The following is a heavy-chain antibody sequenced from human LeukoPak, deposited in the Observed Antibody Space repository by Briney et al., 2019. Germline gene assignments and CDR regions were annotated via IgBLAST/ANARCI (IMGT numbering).Heavy chain of an antibody. D-gene: IGHD4-17*01. CDR2: IYYGGIT. CDR3: AREDPQTTVLEGSAV. V-gene: IGHV4-59*01. J-gene: IGHJ6*02. CDR1: GGSIGTFY. Sequence: SETLSLTCTVSGGSIGTFYWSWIRQTPGKGLEWIGYIYYGGITNYNPSLKSRVTISVDTSKNQFSLKLSSVTAADTAVYYCAREDPQTTVLEGSAVWGQGTTVTVSS.